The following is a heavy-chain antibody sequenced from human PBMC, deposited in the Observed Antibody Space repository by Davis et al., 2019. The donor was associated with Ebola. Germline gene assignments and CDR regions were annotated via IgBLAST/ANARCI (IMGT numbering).Heavy chain of an antibody. J-gene: IGHJ4*02. Sequence: GGSLRLSCAASGFNFRSYAMHWVRQASGKGLEWVGRIRSKANSYATAYAASVKGRFTISRDDSKNTAYLQMNSLKTEDTAVYYCHAGFVYWGQGTLVTVSS. CDR2: IRSKANSYAT. V-gene: IGHV3-73*01. CDR3: HAGFVY. CDR1: GFNFRSYA. D-gene: IGHD1-14*01.